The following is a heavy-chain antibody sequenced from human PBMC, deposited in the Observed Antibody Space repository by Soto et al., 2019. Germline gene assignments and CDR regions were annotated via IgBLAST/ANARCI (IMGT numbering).Heavy chain of an antibody. CDR2: INPSGGST. V-gene: IGHV1-46*01. CDR1: GYTFTSYY. CDR3: ARPSTLDWNGNDPFDI. J-gene: IGHJ3*02. Sequence: QVQLVQSGAEVKKPGASVKVSCKASGYTFTSYYMHWVRQAPGQGLEWMGIINPSGGSTSYAQKFYGRVTMIRDTSTSTVYMELSSLRSDGTAVDYYARPSTLDWNGNDPFDIWGQGTMVTVCS. D-gene: IGHD1-1*01.